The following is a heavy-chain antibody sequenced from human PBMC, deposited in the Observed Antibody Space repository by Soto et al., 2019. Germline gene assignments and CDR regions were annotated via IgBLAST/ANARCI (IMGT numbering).Heavy chain of an antibody. D-gene: IGHD3-22*01. CDR2: ISDSGTGT. Sequence: EVQILESGGGLVQPGGSLRLSCAASGFTFSSYAMYWVRQAPGKGLAWVSGISDSGTGTYYADSVKGRFTISRDNSKNTVNLQMKSLKAEDTAVYYCAKDHTVVIRDAFDIWGKGTMVNVSS. V-gene: IGHV3-23*01. J-gene: IGHJ3*02. CDR1: GFTFSSYA. CDR3: AKDHTVVIRDAFDI.